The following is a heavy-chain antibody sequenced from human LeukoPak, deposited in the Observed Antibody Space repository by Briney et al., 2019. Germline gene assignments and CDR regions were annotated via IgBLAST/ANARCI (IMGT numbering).Heavy chain of an antibody. CDR1: GFTFSSYS. J-gene: IGHJ6*02. CDR2: ISSSSSYI. V-gene: IGHV3-21*01. D-gene: IGHD6-13*01. CDR3: ARVRAAPDV. Sequence: GGSLRLSCAASGFTFSSYSMNWVRQAPGKGLECVSSISSSSSYIYYADSVKGRFTISRDNAKNSLYLQMNSLTAEDTSVYECARVRAAPDVWGQGTTVTVSS.